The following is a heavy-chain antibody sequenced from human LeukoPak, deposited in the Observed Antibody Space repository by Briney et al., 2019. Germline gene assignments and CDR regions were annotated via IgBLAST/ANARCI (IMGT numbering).Heavy chain of an antibody. CDR1: GFTFSSYG. J-gene: IGHJ6*03. Sequence: PGGSLRLSCAASGFTFSSYGIHWVRQAPGKGLEWVTFIRYDGSTKYYADSVKGRFTISRDNSKNTLYLQMGSLRAEDMAVYYCARGAVGQWLRADYYYMDVWGKGTTVTVSS. CDR3: ARGAVGQWLRADYYYMDV. V-gene: IGHV3-30*02. CDR2: IRYDGSTK. D-gene: IGHD6-19*01.